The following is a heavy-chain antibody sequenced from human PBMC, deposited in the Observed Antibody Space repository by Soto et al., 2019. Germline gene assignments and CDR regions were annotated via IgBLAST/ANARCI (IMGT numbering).Heavy chain of an antibody. D-gene: IGHD4-4*01. Sequence: PGGSLRLSCAASGFTFSSYDMHWVRQAPGKGLEWVAVIWYDGSNKYYADSVKGRFTISRDNSKNTLYLQMNSLRAEDTAVYYCSRGKAVRYYYYGMDAWGQGTTVTVSS. J-gene: IGHJ6*02. CDR2: IWYDGSNK. CDR3: SRGKAVRYYYYGMDA. CDR1: GFTFSSYD. V-gene: IGHV3-33*01.